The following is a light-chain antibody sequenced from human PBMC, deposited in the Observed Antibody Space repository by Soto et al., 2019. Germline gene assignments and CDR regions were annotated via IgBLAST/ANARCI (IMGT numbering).Light chain of an antibody. CDR3: SSHTTSNTRV. CDR2: EVS. CDR1: SSDVGAYDF. Sequence: QSALTQPASVSGSPGQSIAISCTGTSSDVGAYDFVSWYQQHPDKAPKLLIYEVSNRPSGVSDRFSGSKSVNTATLTISGLQAEDEADYYCSSHTTSNTRVFGTWTKLTVL. J-gene: IGLJ1*01. V-gene: IGLV2-14*03.